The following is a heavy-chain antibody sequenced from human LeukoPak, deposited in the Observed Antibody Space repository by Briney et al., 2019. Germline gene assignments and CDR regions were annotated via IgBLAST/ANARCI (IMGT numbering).Heavy chain of an antibody. J-gene: IGHJ5*02. CDR3: ARAPSSYESGNGYPNLGWLDP. D-gene: IGHD5-24*01. Sequence: PSETLSLTCKVSGYPIGLDYYWVWIRQAPGRGLQWIGGFHRGRIQYNSALKSRVTISIDSSNNQFSLRMWPVTAADTAFYFCARAPSSYESGNGYPNLGWLDPWGQGALVTVSS. CDR1: GYPIGLDYY. CDR2: FHRGRI. V-gene: IGHV4-38-2*02.